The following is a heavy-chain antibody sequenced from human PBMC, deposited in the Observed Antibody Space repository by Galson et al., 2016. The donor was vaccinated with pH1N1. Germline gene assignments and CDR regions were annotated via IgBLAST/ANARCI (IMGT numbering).Heavy chain of an antibody. Sequence: QSGAEVKKPGESPKISCRASGYTFTNYWIGWVRQVPGKGLEWMAIIYPGDSDARYSPSFQGRVTISADKSISTAYLHWSSLKASDTAIYYCARPQSLATPAFCFDSWGRGTLVTVSS. CDR1: GYTFTNYW. D-gene: IGHD6-13*01. CDR3: ARPQSLATPAFCFDS. CDR2: IYPGDSDA. J-gene: IGHJ4*02. V-gene: IGHV5-51*03.